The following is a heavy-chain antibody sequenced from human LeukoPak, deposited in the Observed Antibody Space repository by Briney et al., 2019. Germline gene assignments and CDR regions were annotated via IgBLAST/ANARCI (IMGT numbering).Heavy chain of an antibody. CDR2: ISSSTTYI. D-gene: IGHD6-13*01. CDR1: GFTFSSYS. V-gene: IGHV3-21*04. Sequence: PGGSLRLSCAASGFTFSSYSMNWVRQAPGKGLEWVSSISSSTTYISYADSVKGRFTISRDKSKNTLYLQMNSLRAEDTAVYYCAKDGSSNLYGWFDPWGQGTLVTVSS. J-gene: IGHJ5*02. CDR3: AKDGSSNLYGWFDP.